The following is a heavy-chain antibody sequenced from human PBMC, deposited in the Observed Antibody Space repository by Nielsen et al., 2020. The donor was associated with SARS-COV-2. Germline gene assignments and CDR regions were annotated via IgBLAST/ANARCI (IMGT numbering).Heavy chain of an antibody. J-gene: IGHJ4*02. Sequence: GESLKISCAASGFTFSTYAMHWVRQAPGKGLEWVSAISGSGSNTYYIDSVKGRFTISEDSSKNTVSLQMNSLRAEDTAVYFCARNTFFDFWGQGTLVTVSS. CDR2: ISGSGSNT. CDR3: ARNTFFDF. CDR1: GFTFSTYA. V-gene: IGHV3-23*01.